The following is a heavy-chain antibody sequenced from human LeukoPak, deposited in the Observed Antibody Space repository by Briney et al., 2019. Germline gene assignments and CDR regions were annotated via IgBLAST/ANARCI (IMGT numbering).Heavy chain of an antibody. V-gene: IGHV5-51*01. CDR3: ARVGILTGYPIDY. CDR1: GYRFTSYW. J-gene: IGHJ4*02. Sequence: GESLKISCKGSGYRFTSYWIGWVRQMPGKGLEWMGIIYPGDSDTRYGPSFQGQVTISADKSISTAYLQWSSLRAEDTAVYYCARVGILTGYPIDYWGQGTLVTVSS. D-gene: IGHD3-9*01. CDR2: IYPGDSDT.